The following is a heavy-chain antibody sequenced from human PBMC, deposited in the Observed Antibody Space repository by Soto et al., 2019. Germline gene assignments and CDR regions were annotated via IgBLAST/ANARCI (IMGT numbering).Heavy chain of an antibody. J-gene: IGHJ4*02. V-gene: IGHV4-59*08. CDR1: GGSISSYY. CDR3: ASPPPYDWGDPNPGSASYFDS. CDR2: IYYSGST. D-gene: IGHD1-1*01. Sequence: SETLALTCTVSGGSISSYYWSWIRQPPGKGLEWIGYIYYSGSTNYNPSLKSRVTISVDTSKNQFSLKLSSVTAADTAVYYCASPPPYDWGDPNPGSASYFDSGGRETLVT.